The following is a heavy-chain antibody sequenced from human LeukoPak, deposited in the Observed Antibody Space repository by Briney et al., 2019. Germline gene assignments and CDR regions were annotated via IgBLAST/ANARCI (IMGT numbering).Heavy chain of an antibody. CDR1: GFTFDDYA. CDR3: AKGSGYTPNAFDY. V-gene: IGHV3-9*01. D-gene: IGHD3-22*01. Sequence: GGSLRLFCAASGFTFDDYAMHWVRQAPGKGLEWVSGISWNSGSIGYADSVKGRFTISRDNAKNSLYLQMNSLRAEDTALYYCAKGSGYTPNAFDYWGQGTLVTVSS. CDR2: ISWNSGSI. J-gene: IGHJ4*02.